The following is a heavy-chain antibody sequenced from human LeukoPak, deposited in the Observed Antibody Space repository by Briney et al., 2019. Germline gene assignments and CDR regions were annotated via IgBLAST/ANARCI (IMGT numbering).Heavy chain of an antibody. V-gene: IGHV4-39*07. CDR1: GGSISSSSYY. Sequence: SETLSLTCTVSGGSISSSSYYWGWIRQPPGKGLEWIGSIYYSGSTYYNPSLKSRVTISVDTSKNQFSLKLSSVTAADTAVYYCAREGGASSWYEDDAFDIWGQGTMVTVSS. D-gene: IGHD6-13*01. CDR2: IYYSGST. J-gene: IGHJ3*02. CDR3: AREGGASSWYEDDAFDI.